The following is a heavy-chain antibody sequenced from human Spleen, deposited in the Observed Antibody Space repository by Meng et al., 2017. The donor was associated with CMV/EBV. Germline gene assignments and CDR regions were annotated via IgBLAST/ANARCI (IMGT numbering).Heavy chain of an antibody. CDR2: IDWDEDK. J-gene: IGHJ6*02. D-gene: IGHD6-6*01. CDR3: ARGYSSSSGFYYGLDV. V-gene: IGHV2-70*13. CDR1: GFLLTTSGMS. Sequence: SGPTLVKPTQTLTLTCSFSGFLLTTSGMSVTWVRQPPGKALEWLALIDWDEDKYYSTSLKTRLTISKDTPKNQVVLIMTNMNPADTDTYYCARGYSSSSGFYYGLDVWGQGTTVTVSS.